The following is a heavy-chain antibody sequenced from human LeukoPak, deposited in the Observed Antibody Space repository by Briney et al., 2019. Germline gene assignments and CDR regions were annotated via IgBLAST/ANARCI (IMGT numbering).Heavy chain of an antibody. CDR3: ARQYSSGWSYYYGLDV. J-gene: IGHJ6*02. Sequence: SQTLSLTCAISGDSVSSNSVTWNWIRQSPSRGLEWLGRTYYRSKWYNDYAVSVKSRITINPDTSKNQVSLQLNSVTPEDTAVYYCARQYSSGWSYYYGLDVWGQGTTVTVSS. D-gene: IGHD6-19*01. V-gene: IGHV6-1*01. CDR2: TYYRSKWYN. CDR1: GDSVSSNSVT.